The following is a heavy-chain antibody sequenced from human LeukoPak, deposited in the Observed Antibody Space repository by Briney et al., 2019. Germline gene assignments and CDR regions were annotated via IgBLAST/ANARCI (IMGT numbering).Heavy chain of an antibody. CDR1: GVSFSGYY. Sequence: SETLSLTCAVYGVSFSGYYWSWIRQPPGKGLEWIGEINHSGSTNYNPSLKSRVTISVDTSKNQFSLKLSSVTAADTAVYCCARAGYGFWSGYYSTPYYFDYWGQGTLVTVSS. CDR2: INHSGST. V-gene: IGHV4-34*01. CDR3: ARAGYGFWSGYYSTPYYFDY. J-gene: IGHJ4*02. D-gene: IGHD3-3*01.